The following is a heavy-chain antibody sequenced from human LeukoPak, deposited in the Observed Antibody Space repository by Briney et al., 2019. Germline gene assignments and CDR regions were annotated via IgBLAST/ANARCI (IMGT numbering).Heavy chain of an antibody. V-gene: IGHV3-23*01. Sequence: GGSLRLSCAASGLTFSSYAMNWVRQASGKGLEWASGITDNGRKTYYADSVKGRFSISRDNSKNTLYLQMSDLRAEDTAVYYCAKITMATTPNYWGQGTLVTVSS. CDR3: AKITMATTPNY. D-gene: IGHD3-10*01. J-gene: IGHJ4*02. CDR1: GLTFSSYA. CDR2: ITDNGRKT.